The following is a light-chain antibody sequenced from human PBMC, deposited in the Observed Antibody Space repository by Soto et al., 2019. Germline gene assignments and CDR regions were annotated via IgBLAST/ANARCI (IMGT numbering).Light chain of an antibody. V-gene: IGLV2-14*01. CDR3: SSYTGSSINTVV. J-gene: IGLJ2*01. CDR1: SSDVGKYNY. Sequence: QSALTQPASVSGSPGQSITISRTGTSSDVGKYNYVSWYQQHPAKAPKLMIFEVSNRPSGVSNRFSGSKSGNTASLTISGLQAEDEAEYYCSSYTGSSINTVVFGGGTKLTVL. CDR2: EVS.